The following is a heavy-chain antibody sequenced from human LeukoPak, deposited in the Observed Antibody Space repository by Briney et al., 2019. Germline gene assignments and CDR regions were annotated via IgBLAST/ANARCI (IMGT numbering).Heavy chain of an antibody. CDR3: AGLVVAPAPIYGFDI. CDR2: ISSSSSYI. V-gene: IGHV3-21*01. D-gene: IGHD2-2*01. Sequence: PGGSLRLSCAASGFTFSSYNMNWVRQAPGKGLEWVSSISSSSSYIYYADSVKGRFTISRDNAKNSLYLQMTSLRAEDTAVYYCAGLVVAPAPIYGFDIWGQGTMVTVSS. CDR1: GFTFSSYN. J-gene: IGHJ3*02.